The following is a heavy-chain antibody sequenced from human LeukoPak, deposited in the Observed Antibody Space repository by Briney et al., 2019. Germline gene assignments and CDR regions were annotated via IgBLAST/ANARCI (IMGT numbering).Heavy chain of an antibody. CDR3: ARAPSEVGGYYPEYFRH. D-gene: IGHD3-22*01. V-gene: IGHV3-74*01. J-gene: IGHJ1*01. CDR1: GFTFSRYW. Sequence: PGGSLRLSCEASGFTFSRYWMHWVRQAPGKGLVWVSRIKSDGKTNYADSVKGRFTISRDNAKNTVSLQMGSLRAEDTGVYYCARAPSEVGGYYPEYFRHWGQGTLVPVSS. CDR2: IKSDGKT.